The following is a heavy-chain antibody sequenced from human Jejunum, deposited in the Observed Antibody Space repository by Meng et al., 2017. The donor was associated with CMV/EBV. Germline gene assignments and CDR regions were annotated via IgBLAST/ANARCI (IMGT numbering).Heavy chain of an antibody. Sequence: GYSFTTPDITWVRQAPGQGLEWMGLISPYNGNTKYAQRVQDRVTMTTDTSTRTAYMELRSLTSDDTAVYYCARVVVVPADYYTMDVWGQGTTVTVSS. V-gene: IGHV1-18*01. CDR1: GYSFTTPD. CDR3: ARVVVVPADYYTMDV. D-gene: IGHD2-2*01. CDR2: ISPYNGNT. J-gene: IGHJ6*02.